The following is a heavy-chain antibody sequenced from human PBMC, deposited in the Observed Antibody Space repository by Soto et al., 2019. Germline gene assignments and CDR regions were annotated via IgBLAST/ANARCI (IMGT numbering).Heavy chain of an antibody. D-gene: IGHD4-17*01. Sequence: SETLSLTCTVSGGSISSGGYYWSWIRQHPGKGLEWIGYIYYSGSTNYNPSLKSRVTISVDTSKNQFSLKLSSVTAADTAVYYCARSNGDYGDYWRQGTLVTVSS. J-gene: IGHJ4*02. CDR3: ARSNGDYGDY. CDR1: GGSISSGGYY. V-gene: IGHV4-61*08. CDR2: IYYSGST.